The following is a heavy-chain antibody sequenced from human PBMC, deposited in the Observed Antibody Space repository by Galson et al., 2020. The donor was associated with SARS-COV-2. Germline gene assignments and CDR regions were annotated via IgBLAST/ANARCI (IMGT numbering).Heavy chain of an antibody. CDR1: GYTFTSYD. V-gene: IGHV1-8*01. D-gene: IGHD1-1*01. J-gene: IGHJ5*02. CDR2: MNPNSGNT. Sequence: ASVKVSCKASGYTFTSYDINWVRQATGQGLEWMGWMNPNSGNTDYAQKFQGRVTMTRNTSISTAYMELSSLRSEDTAVYYWARGLEVGSHPPPWGQGTLVTVSS. CDR3: ARGLEVGSHPPP.